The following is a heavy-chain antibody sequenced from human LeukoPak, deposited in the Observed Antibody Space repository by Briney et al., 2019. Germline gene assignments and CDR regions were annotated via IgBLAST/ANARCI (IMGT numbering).Heavy chain of an antibody. Sequence: ASVKVSCKASGYTFTSYYMHWVRQAPGQGLEWMGIINPSGGSTSYAQKFQGRVTMTRDTSTSTVYMELSSLRSEDTAVYYCARDRFTTSSSRNNHEYYFDYWGQGTLVTVSS. CDR1: GYTFTSYY. D-gene: IGHD6-13*01. J-gene: IGHJ4*02. V-gene: IGHV1-46*01. CDR3: ARDRFTTSSSRNNHEYYFDY. CDR2: INPSGGST.